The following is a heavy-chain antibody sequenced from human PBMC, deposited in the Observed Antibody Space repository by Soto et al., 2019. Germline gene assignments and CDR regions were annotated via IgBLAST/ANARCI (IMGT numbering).Heavy chain of an antibody. J-gene: IGHJ3*02. CDR2: IIPILGIA. D-gene: IGHD3-22*01. CDR3: ARYRRTMSGDAFDI. CDR1: GGTFSSYT. Sequence: ASVKVSCKASGGTFSSYTISWVRQAPGQGLERMGRIIPILGIANYAQKFQGRVTITADKSTSTAYMELSSLRSEDTAVYYCARYRRTMSGDAFDIWGQGTMVTVSS. V-gene: IGHV1-69*02.